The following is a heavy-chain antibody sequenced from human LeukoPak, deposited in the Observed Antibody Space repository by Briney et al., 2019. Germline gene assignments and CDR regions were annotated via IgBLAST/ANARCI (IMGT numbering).Heavy chain of an antibody. J-gene: IGHJ3*01. CDR2: ISAYKGNT. CDR3: ARDLYYYGSGSYYDVFDV. Sequence: ASVKVSCKASGYTFSTYGISWVRQAPGQGLEWMGWISAYKGNTYYAQKLQGRVTMTTDTSTSTAYMEPRSLRSDDTAIYYCARDLYYYGSGSYYDVFDVWGQGTMVTVSS. CDR1: GYTFSTYG. V-gene: IGHV1-18*01. D-gene: IGHD3-10*01.